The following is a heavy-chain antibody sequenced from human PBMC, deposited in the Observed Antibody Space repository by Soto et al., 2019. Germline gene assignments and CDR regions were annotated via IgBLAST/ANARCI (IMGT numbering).Heavy chain of an antibody. J-gene: IGHJ6*02. Sequence: GGSLRLSCAASGFTFSSYWMSWVRQAPGKGLEWVANIKQDGSEKYYVDSVKGRFTISRDNAKNSLYLQMNSLRAEDTAVYYCAREARGPAVAGMFGPTYYYGMDVWGQGTTVTVSS. D-gene: IGHD6-19*01. V-gene: IGHV3-7*05. CDR2: IKQDGSEK. CDR1: GFTFSSYW. CDR3: AREARGPAVAGMFGPTYYYGMDV.